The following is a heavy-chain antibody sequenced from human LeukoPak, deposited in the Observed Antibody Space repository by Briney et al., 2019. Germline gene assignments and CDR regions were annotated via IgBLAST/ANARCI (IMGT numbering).Heavy chain of an antibody. CDR2: VYYGGST. CDR3: ARRAHSATSSWGYYFDY. V-gene: IGHV4-59*01. D-gene: IGHD2-2*01. J-gene: IGHJ4*02. CDR1: GDYISTYY. Sequence: SETLSLTCTVSGDYISTYYWSWIRQPPGKGLEWIGYVYYGGSTDYNPSLKSRVTISEDTSKKQFSLKLGSVTTSDTAVYYCARRAHSATSSWGYYFDYWGQGTLVTASS.